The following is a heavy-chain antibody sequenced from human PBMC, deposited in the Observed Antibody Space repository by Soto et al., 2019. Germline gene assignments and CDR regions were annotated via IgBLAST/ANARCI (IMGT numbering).Heavy chain of an antibody. CDR2: MYNTGST. J-gene: IGHJ6*02. Sequence: LYLTCTVSGSSISGHYWSWIRQPPGKGLEWIGYMYNTGSTVYNPSFKSRVTISVDTSKNQFSLKLNSVTAADTAVYYCARDLWGYCGTDCYPLDVWGQGPTVTVS. D-gene: IGHD2-21*02. V-gene: IGHV4-59*11. CDR1: GSSISGHY. CDR3: ARDLWGYCGTDCYPLDV.